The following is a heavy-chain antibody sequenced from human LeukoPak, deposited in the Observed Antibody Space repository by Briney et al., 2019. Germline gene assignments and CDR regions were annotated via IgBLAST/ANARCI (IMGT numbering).Heavy chain of an antibody. J-gene: IGHJ4*02. V-gene: IGHV1-69*05. CDR3: ARNPYDILTGYGYYFDY. CDR1: GGTFSSYA. CDR2: IIPIFGTA. D-gene: IGHD3-9*01. Sequence: SVKVSCXASGGTFSSYAISWVRQAHGQGLEWMGRIIPIFGTANYAQKFQGRVTITTDESTSTAYMELSSLRSEDTAVYYCARNPYDILTGYGYYFDYWGQGTLVTVSS.